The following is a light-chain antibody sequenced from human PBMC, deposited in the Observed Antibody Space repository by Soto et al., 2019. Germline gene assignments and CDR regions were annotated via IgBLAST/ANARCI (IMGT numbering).Light chain of an antibody. Sequence: DIQMTQSPSTLSASVGARFTFPFRASQSISSLAWYQHKPGRAPKLLIFGASSLQSGVPSRFSGSGSGTDFTLTISSLQPEDFATYYCQQANSFPITFGQGTRLEIK. V-gene: IGKV1-12*01. CDR1: QSISS. CDR2: GAS. J-gene: IGKJ5*01. CDR3: QQANSFPIT.